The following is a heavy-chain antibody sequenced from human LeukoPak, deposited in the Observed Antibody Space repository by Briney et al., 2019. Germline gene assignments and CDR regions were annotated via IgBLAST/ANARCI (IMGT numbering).Heavy chain of an antibody. D-gene: IGHD6-13*01. CDR2: ISSSSSYI. V-gene: IGHV3-21*01. J-gene: IGHJ4*02. Sequence: GGSLRLSCAASGFTFSSYSMNWVRQAPGKGLEWVSSISSSSSYIYYADSVKGRFTISRDNAKNSLYLQMNSLRAEDTAVYYCARDRVAAAGKRGIRFDYWGQGTLVTASS. CDR3: ARDRVAAAGKRGIRFDY. CDR1: GFTFSSYS.